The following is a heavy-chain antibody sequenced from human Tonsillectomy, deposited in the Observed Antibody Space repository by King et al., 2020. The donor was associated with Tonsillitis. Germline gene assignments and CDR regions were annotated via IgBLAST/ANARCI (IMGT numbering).Heavy chain of an antibody. CDR1: GFIFSSYG. D-gene: IGHD3-22*01. Sequence: VQLVESGGGVVQPGRSLRLSCAASGFIFSSYGMHWVRQAPGKGLEWVAVISYDGSNKYYADSVKGRFTISRDNSKNTLYLQMNSLRTEDTAVYYCVSVYYYVHDAFDIWGQGTMVTVSS. CDR2: ISYDGSNK. CDR3: VSVYYYVHDAFDI. J-gene: IGHJ3*02. V-gene: IGHV3-30*03.